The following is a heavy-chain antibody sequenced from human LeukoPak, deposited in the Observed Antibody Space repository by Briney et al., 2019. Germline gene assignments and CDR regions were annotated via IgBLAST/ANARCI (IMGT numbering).Heavy chain of an antibody. J-gene: IGHJ4*02. CDR3: ARTPDYYDSSGYLFDY. V-gene: IGHV1-18*01. CDR1: GYTFTSYG. D-gene: IGHD3-22*01. Sequence: WASVKVSCKASGYTFTSYGISWVRQAPGQGLEWMGWISAYNGNTNYAQKLQGRVTMTTDTSTSTAYMELRSLRSDDTAVYYCARTPDYYDSSGYLFDYWGQGTLVTVSS. CDR2: ISAYNGNT.